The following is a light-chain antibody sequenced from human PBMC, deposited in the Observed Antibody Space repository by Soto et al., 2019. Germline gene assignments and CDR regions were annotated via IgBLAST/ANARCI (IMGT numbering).Light chain of an antibody. CDR1: QGISNY. J-gene: IGKJ1*01. Sequence: DIQMTQSPSSLSASVGDRVTITCRASQGISNYVAWYQQKAGKVPKLLIYAASTLHSGVPSRFSGSGSGTDFTLTISSLQTEDVATYYCQNYNSAPWTFGQGTKVEMK. V-gene: IGKV1-27*01. CDR2: AAS. CDR3: QNYNSAPWT.